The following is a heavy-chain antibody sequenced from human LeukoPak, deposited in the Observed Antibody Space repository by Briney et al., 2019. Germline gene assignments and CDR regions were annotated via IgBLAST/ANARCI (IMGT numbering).Heavy chain of an antibody. D-gene: IGHD2-2*01. Sequence: ASVKVSCKATGGTFSNYAISWVRQAPGQGLEWMGGIIPIFGTANYAQKFQGRVTITTDESTSTAYMELSSLRSEDTAVYYCARVGRHCSSTSCYHSLGEFDYWGQGTLVTVSS. V-gene: IGHV1-69*05. J-gene: IGHJ4*02. CDR3: ARVGRHCSSTSCYHSLGEFDY. CDR2: IIPIFGTA. CDR1: GGTFSNYA.